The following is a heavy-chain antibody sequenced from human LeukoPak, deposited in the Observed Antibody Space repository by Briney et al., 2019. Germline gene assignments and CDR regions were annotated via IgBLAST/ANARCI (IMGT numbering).Heavy chain of an antibody. D-gene: IGHD6-19*01. J-gene: IGHJ4*02. CDR2: IYYSGST. V-gene: IGHV4-39*01. CDR3: ARQGVAALFDY. CDR1: GGSISSSSYY. Sequence: PSGTLSLTCTVSGGSISSSSYYWGWIRQPPGKGLEWIGSIYYSGSTYYNPSLKSRVTISVDTSKNQFSLKLSSVTAADTAVYYCARQGVAALFDYWGQGTLVTVSS.